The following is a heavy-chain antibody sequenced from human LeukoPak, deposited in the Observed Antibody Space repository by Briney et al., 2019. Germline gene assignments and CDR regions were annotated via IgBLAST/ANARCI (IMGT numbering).Heavy chain of an antibody. CDR2: IKEDGSEK. CDR3: ARDGSSWTTYYYYYMDV. D-gene: IGHD6-13*01. CDR1: GFTFSSYW. Sequence: GGSLRLSCAASGFTFSSYWMSWVRQAPGKGLEWVANIKEDGSEKYYVDSVKGRFTISRDNAKNSLYPQMNSLRAEDTAVYYCARDGSSWTTYYYYYMDVWGKGTTVTVSS. V-gene: IGHV3-7*01. J-gene: IGHJ6*03.